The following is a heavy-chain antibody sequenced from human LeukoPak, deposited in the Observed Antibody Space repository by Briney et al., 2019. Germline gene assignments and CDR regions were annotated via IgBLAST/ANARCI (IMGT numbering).Heavy chain of an antibody. Sequence: SETLSLTCAVSGGSFSGYYWSWIRQPPGKGLEWIGEINHSGSTNYNPSLKSRVTISVDTSKNQFSLKLSSVTAADTAVYYCARPGYMVRALYYYYYYMDVWGKGTTVTVSS. D-gene: IGHD3-10*01. CDR3: ARPGYMVRALYYYYYYMDV. CDR1: GGSFSGYY. J-gene: IGHJ6*03. V-gene: IGHV4-34*01. CDR2: INHSGST.